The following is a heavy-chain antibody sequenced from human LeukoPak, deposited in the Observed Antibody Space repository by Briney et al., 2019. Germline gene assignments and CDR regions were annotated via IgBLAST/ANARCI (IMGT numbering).Heavy chain of an antibody. CDR2: IYTSGSA. Sequence: PSETLSLTCSVSGGVSGGSITNYYCTWIRQPAGKGLEWIGRIYTSGSAAYNPSLNSRVTMSVDTSKNQFSLKLNSATAADTAVYYCATTAYSSAWRFDYWGQGVLVTVSS. D-gene: IGHD6-19*01. CDR3: ATTAYSSAWRFDY. CDR1: GGSITNYY. J-gene: IGHJ4*02. V-gene: IGHV4-4*07.